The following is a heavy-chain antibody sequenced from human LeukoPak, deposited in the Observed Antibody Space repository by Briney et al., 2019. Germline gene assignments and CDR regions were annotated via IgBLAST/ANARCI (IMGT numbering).Heavy chain of an antibody. CDR2: ISGSGGST. V-gene: IGHV3-23*01. Sequence: GGSLRLSCAASGFTFSSYAMSWVRQAPGKGLEWVSAISGSGGSTYYADSVKGRFTISRDNSKNTLYLQMNSLRAEDTAVYYCANAYSSSWSLGSDYYYYGMDVWGQGTTVTVSS. D-gene: IGHD6-13*01. J-gene: IGHJ6*02. CDR1: GFTFSSYA. CDR3: ANAYSSSWSLGSDYYYYGMDV.